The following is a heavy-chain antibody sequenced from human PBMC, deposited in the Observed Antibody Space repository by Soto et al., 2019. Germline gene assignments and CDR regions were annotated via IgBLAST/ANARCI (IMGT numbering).Heavy chain of an antibody. CDR2: MYYSGST. Sequence: LSLTCTVSGGSVSSGSYYWSWIRQPPGKGLEWIGYMYYSGSTNYNPSLKSRVTISLDTSKNQFSLKLSSVTAADTAVYFCARTRDFWSGNDAFDIWGQGTMVTVSS. J-gene: IGHJ3*02. CDR3: ARTRDFWSGNDAFDI. V-gene: IGHV4-61*01. CDR1: GGSVSSGSYY. D-gene: IGHD3-3*01.